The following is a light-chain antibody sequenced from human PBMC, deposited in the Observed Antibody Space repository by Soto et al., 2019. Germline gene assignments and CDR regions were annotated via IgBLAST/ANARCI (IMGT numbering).Light chain of an antibody. CDR2: GTS. V-gene: IGKV3-20*01. Sequence: EIVLTQSPGTLSLSPGERATLSCRASQGVSSSFLAWYQQKPGQAPRLLISGTSNRATGIPDRFSGSGSGTDFTLTISSLDPEDFAVYYCHQYGDSPPFTFGPGTRVDTK. J-gene: IGKJ3*01. CDR1: QGVSSSF. CDR3: HQYGDSPPFT.